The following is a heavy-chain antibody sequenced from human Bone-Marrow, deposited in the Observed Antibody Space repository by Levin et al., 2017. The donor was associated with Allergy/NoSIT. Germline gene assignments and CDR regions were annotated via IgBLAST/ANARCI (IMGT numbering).Heavy chain of an antibody. Sequence: GESLKISYAASGFTFSNYAVHWVRQAPGKGLEWVSIISYDGNHKYYADSVKGRFTISRDNSRNTLYLQMNSLRAEDTAVYYCATAGRVGGGSGGSGHIVDYWGQGTLVTVSS. CDR1: GFTFSNYA. D-gene: IGHD2-15*01. CDR3: ATAGRVGGGSGGSGHIVDY. CDR2: ISYDGNHK. J-gene: IGHJ4*02. V-gene: IGHV3-30-3*01.